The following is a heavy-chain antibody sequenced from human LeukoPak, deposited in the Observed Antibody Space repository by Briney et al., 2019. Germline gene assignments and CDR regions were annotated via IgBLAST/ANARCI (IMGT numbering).Heavy chain of an antibody. CDR1: GFTFSSYG. CDR3: AKIGSGWSVSGYFDY. J-gene: IGHJ4*02. D-gene: IGHD6-19*01. CDR2: IRYDGSNK. Sequence: GGSLRLSCAASGFTFSSYGMHWVRQAPGKGLEWVAFIRYDGSNKYYADSVKGRFTISRENSNITLYLQMNSLRAEDTAVYYCAKIGSGWSVSGYFDYWGQGTLVTVSS. V-gene: IGHV3-30*02.